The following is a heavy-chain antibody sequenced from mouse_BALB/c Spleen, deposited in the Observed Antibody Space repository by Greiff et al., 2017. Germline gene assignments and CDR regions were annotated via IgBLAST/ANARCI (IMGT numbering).Heavy chain of an antibody. D-gene: IGHD1-1*01. V-gene: IGHV2-2*02. Sequence: QVQLKESGPGLVQPSQSLSITCTVSGFSLTSYGVHWVRQSPGKGLEWLGVIWSGGSTDYNAALISRLSISKDNSTSQVFFKMNSLQANDTAIYYYARNSVYGSRYWYFDVWGAGTTVTVSS. CDR1: GFSLTSYG. CDR3: ARNSVYGSRYWYFDV. CDR2: IWSGGST. J-gene: IGHJ1*01.